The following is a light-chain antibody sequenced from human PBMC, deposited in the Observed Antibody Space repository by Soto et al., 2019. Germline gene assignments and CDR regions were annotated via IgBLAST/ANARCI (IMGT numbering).Light chain of an antibody. J-gene: IGLJ1*01. CDR3: SSHTTTSLEV. V-gene: IGLV2-14*01. CDR2: GVT. CDR1: KNDVGLYYY. Sequence: QSSLTQPASVSGFPGQSITISCTGTKNDVGLYYYVYCYQQHPGEAPKLMIYGVTNRPSGVSNRFSGSKSGNTASLTISGLQAEDEADYFCSSHTTTSLEVFGTGTKLTVL.